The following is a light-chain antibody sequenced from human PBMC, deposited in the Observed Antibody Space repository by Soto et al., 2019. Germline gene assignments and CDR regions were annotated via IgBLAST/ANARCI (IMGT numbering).Light chain of an antibody. V-gene: IGKV3-20*01. Sequence: DIVLTQSPDTLSLSPGERATVSCRASQTVSNNYLAWYQQKPGQAPRLLLYGASTRPTGIPDRFSGSGSGTDFTLTISRLEPEDFAVYYCHHYGSSPPYTFGQGTKLDIK. CDR1: QTVSNNY. CDR3: HHYGSSPPYT. J-gene: IGKJ2*01. CDR2: GAS.